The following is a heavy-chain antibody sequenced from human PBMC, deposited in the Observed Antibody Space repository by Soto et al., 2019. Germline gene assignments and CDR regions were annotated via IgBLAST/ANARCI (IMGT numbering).Heavy chain of an antibody. CDR3: AGQEWDIVVVPAGRYFDY. D-gene: IGHD2-2*01. CDR2: TIPIFTTA. Sequence: SVKVSCNSSGVTFSSYAISWVRQAPGQGLEWMGRTIPIFTTANYAQKFQGRVTISAGKSTSTAYVALSSLISEDTAVYYLAGQEWDIVVVPAGRYFDYSGQGSLLSVAP. CDR1: GVTFSSYA. J-gene: IGHJ4*02. V-gene: IGHV1-69*06.